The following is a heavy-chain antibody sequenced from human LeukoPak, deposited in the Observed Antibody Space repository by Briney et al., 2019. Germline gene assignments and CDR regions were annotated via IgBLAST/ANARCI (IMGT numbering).Heavy chain of an antibody. CDR1: GGSISSYY. D-gene: IGHD3-10*01. CDR2: IYYSGST. CDR3: ARDDPLSGYGTFDY. V-gene: IGHV4-59*01. Sequence: PSETLSLTCTVSGGSISSYYWSWIRQPPGKGLEWMGYIYYSGSTNYNPSLKSRVIISVDTSKNQFSLKLSSVTAADTAVYYCARDDPLSGYGTFDYWGQGTLVTVSS. J-gene: IGHJ4*02.